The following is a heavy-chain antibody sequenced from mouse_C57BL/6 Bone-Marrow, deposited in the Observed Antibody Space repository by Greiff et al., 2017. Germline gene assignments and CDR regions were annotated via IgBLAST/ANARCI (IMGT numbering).Heavy chain of an antibody. CDR1: GFSFTSYA. J-gene: IGHJ2*01. CDR3: ARRGYYDNPFDC. CDR2: IWTGGGT. V-gene: IGHV2-9-1*01. D-gene: IGHD2-1*01. Sequence: VQLQQSGPGLVTPSQSLSITCTVSGFSFTSYAISWVRQPPGKGLEWLGVIWTGGGTNYNSALKSRLSISKDNTKSQVVLKMNSVQTDDTARYYCARRGYYDNPFDCWGQGTTLTVSS.